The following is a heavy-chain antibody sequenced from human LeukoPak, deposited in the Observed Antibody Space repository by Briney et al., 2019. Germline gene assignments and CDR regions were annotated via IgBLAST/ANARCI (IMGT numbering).Heavy chain of an antibody. J-gene: IGHJ4*02. CDR3: ARAGQGYCTSASCYLSLDY. CDR2: IYHSGST. CDR1: GGSISSSNW. V-gene: IGHV4-4*02. Sequence: SETLSLTCAVSGGSISSSNWWSWVRQSPGKGLEWIGEIYHSGSTNYNPSLKSRVTISVDKSKNQFSLKLSSVAAADTALYYCARAGQGYCTSASCYLSLDYWGQGTLVTVSS. D-gene: IGHD2-2*01.